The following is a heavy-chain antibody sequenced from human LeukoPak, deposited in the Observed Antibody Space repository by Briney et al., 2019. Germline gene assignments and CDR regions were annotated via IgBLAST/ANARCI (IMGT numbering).Heavy chain of an antibody. V-gene: IGHV4-39*01. CDR1: GGSISSSSYY. J-gene: IGHJ6*02. CDR3: ARQDVRGYYYGMDV. D-gene: IGHD2-8*01. Sequence: PSETLSLTCTVSGGSISSSSYYWGWIRQPPGKGLEWIGSIYYSGSTNYNPSLKSRVTISVDTSKNQFSLKLSSVTAADTAVYYCARQDVRGYYYGMDVWGQGTTVTVSS. CDR2: IYYSGST.